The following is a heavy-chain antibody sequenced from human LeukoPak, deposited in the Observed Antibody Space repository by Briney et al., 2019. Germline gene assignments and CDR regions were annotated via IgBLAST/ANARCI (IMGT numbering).Heavy chain of an antibody. Sequence: KPSETLSLTCTVSGGSISSYYWSWIRQPPGKGLEWIGYIYYSGSTNYNPSLKSRVTISVDTSKNQFSLKLSSVTAADTAVYYCARASGGYYNNWFDPWGQGTLVTVSS. CDR1: GGSISSYY. CDR2: IYYSGST. CDR3: ARASGGYYNNWFDP. D-gene: IGHD3-22*01. J-gene: IGHJ5*02. V-gene: IGHV4-59*01.